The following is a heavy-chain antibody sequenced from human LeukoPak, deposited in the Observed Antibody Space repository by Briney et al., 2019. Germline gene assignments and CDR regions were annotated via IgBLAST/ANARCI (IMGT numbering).Heavy chain of an antibody. Sequence: GGSLRLSCAASGFTFSSHGIHWVRQAPGKGLEWVAFIRYDGSSKYNADSVKGRFTISRDNSKNTVYLQMSSLRAEDTAVYYCAKDKGGLLAKHYLDYWGQGTLITVSS. J-gene: IGHJ4*02. V-gene: IGHV3-30*02. CDR3: AKDKGGLLAKHYLDY. CDR2: IRYDGSSK. CDR1: GFTFSSHG. D-gene: IGHD2-21*01.